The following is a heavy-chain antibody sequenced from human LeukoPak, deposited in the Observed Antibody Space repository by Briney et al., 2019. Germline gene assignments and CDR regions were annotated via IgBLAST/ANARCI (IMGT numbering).Heavy chain of an antibody. J-gene: IGHJ4*02. Sequence: GGSLRLSCAASGFTFSSYAMSWVRQAPGKGLEWVAVIWYDGSNKYYADSVKGRFTISRDNSKNTLYLQMNSLRAEDTAVYYCARDRYDSSGLDWGQGTLVTVSS. CDR3: ARDRYDSSGLD. V-gene: IGHV3-33*08. CDR1: GFTFSSYA. D-gene: IGHD3-22*01. CDR2: IWYDGSNK.